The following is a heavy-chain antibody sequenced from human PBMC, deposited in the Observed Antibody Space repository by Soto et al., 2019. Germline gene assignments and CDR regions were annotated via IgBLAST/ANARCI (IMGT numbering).Heavy chain of an antibody. CDR1: GGTFSNYG. D-gene: IGHD4-17*01. V-gene: IGHV1-69*01. J-gene: IGHJ4*02. CDR3: TRGNYGDYGY. CDR2: IIPIFGSA. Sequence: QVQLVQSGAEVKKPGSSVKVSCKASGGTFSNYGISWVRQAPGQGLEWMGGIIPIFGSANYAQKFQGRVTITADASTSTAYMELSSLRSEDTAVDYCTRGNYGDYGYWGQGPLVTISS.